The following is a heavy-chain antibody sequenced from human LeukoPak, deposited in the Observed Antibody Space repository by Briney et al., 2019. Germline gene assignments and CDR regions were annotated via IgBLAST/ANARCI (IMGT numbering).Heavy chain of an antibody. CDR1: GGTFSSYA. CDR3: ARLGGYSSGWFPGDY. D-gene: IGHD6-19*01. J-gene: IGHJ4*02. Sequence: ASVKVSCKASGGTFSSYAISWVRQAPGQGLEWMGWINPNSGGTNYAQKFQGRVTMTRDTSISTAYMELSRLRSDDTAMYYCARLGGYSSGWFPGDYWGQGTLVTVSS. CDR2: INPNSGGT. V-gene: IGHV1-2*02.